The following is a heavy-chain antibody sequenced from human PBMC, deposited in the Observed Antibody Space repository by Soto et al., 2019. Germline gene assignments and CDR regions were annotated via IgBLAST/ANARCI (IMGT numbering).Heavy chain of an antibody. CDR3: ASPLSGKNFNY. Sequence: QVQLVQSGAEVKKPGASVKVSCKASGYTFTSYDINWVRQATGQGLEWMGWMNPNSGNTGYAQKFQGRVTMTRNTPKTTPYMGLSSMKLERTAFYYCASPLSGKNFNYGGKEP. V-gene: IGHV1-8*01. CDR2: MNPNSGNT. CDR1: GYTFTSYD. J-gene: IGHJ4*01.